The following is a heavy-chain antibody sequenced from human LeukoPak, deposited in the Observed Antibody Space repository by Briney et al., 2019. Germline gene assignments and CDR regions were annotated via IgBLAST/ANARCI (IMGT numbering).Heavy chain of an antibody. Sequence: ASVKVSCKASGYTFTGNHMYWVRQAPGQGLECMGWISPKTGDTHYAQNFQGRVTMTRDTSISTAYMELSRLTSDDTAVYYCARGGKGNADGYNQALDYWGQGTLVTVSS. D-gene: IGHD5-24*01. J-gene: IGHJ4*02. V-gene: IGHV1-2*02. CDR1: GYTFTGNH. CDR2: ISPKTGDT. CDR3: ARGGKGNADGYNQALDY.